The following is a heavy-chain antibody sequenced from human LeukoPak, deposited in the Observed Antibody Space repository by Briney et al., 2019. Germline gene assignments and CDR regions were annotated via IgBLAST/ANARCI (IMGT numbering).Heavy chain of an antibody. V-gene: IGHV4-61*01. Sequence: SETLSLTCTVSGGSISSSSYYWSWIRQPPGKGLEWIGYIYYNGSTNYNPSLKSRVTISVDTSKNQFSLKLSSVTAADTAVYCARSPTKRVTEDYWGQGTLVTVSS. CDR1: GGSISSSSYY. CDR2: IYYNGST. D-gene: IGHD5-18*01. J-gene: IGHJ4*02. CDR3: ARSPTKRVTEDY.